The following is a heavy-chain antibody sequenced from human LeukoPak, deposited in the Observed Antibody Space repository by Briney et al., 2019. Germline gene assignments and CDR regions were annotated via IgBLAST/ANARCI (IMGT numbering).Heavy chain of an antibody. CDR1: GFTFSSYA. V-gene: IGHV3-23*01. CDR3: ARDYWRSLEY. Sequence: GGSLRLSCAASGFTFSSYAMSWVRQAPGKGLEWVSGISGSGDNTYYADSVKGRFTISRDNSKNTLYVQVSNLRAEDTAVYYCARDYWRSLEYWGQGTLVTVSS. D-gene: IGHD3-16*01. CDR2: ISGSGDNT. J-gene: IGHJ4*02.